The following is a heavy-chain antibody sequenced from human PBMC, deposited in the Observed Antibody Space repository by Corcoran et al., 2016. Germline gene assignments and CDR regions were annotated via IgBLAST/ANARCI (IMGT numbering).Heavy chain of an antibody. D-gene: IGHD4-17*01. CDR1: GGSFSGYY. J-gene: IGHJ4*01. CDR2: INHRGST. Sequence: QVQLQQWGAGLLKPSETLSLTCAVYGGSFSGYYWSWIRQPPGKGLEWIGEINHRGSTNYNPSLKSRVTISVDTSKKQFSLKLSSVTAADTAVYYWATSAPNGDYVGFDYWGQGTLVTVYS. V-gene: IGHV4-34*01. CDR3: ATSAPNGDYVGFDY.